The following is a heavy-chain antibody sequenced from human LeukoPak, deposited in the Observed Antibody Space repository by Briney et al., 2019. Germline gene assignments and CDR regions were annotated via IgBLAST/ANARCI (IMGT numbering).Heavy chain of an antibody. CDR1: GFTFSTYG. CDR3: ARERFGDYVEYFDV. D-gene: IGHD4-17*01. CDR2: IWYDGTNE. J-gene: IGHJ2*01. Sequence: GGSLRLSCAASGFTFSTYGMHWVRQAPGKGLEWVAVIWYDGTNENYVDSVKGRFAISRDNSKNTLYLQMGSLRVEDTAVYYCARERFGDYVEYFDVWGRGTLVSVSS. V-gene: IGHV3-33*08.